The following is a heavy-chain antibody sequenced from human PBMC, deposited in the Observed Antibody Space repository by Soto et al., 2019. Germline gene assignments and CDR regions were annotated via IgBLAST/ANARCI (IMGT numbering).Heavy chain of an antibody. V-gene: IGHV3-23*01. Sequence: VQLLESGGDLVQPGGSLRLSCAASGFTFNSYAMGWVRQAPGKGLEWVSAIIDSGTNTYYADSVKGRFTISRDNSKNTLYLQMNSLRADDTAVYYCAKLGSSSWSPHYYFDYWGQGTLVTVSS. CDR2: IIDSGTNT. CDR1: GFTFNSYA. CDR3: AKLGSSSWSPHYYFDY. D-gene: IGHD3-10*01. J-gene: IGHJ4*02.